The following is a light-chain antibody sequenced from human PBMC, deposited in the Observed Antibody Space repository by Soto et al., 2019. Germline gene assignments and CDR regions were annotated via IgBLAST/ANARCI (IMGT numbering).Light chain of an antibody. CDR3: QKYNSAPRN. V-gene: IGKV1-27*01. CDR1: QGISNY. CDR2: AAS. Sequence: DIQMTQSPSSLSASVGDRVTITCRSSQGISNYLAWYQQKPEKVPKLLIYAASTLQSGGPSRFSDSGSGTDFPPTIRALQPEAVTTYYCQKYNSAPRNFRTGTNVAI. J-gene: IGKJ3*01.